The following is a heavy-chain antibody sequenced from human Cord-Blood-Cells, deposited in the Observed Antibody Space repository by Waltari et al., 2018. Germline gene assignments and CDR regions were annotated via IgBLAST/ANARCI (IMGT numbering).Heavy chain of an antibody. D-gene: IGHD6-6*01. V-gene: IGHV1-69*11. J-gene: IGHJ3*02. CDR1: GGTFSRHA. CDR2: IMPILCTA. CDR3: ARDRGYSSSSAFDI. Sequence: QVQLVQSGAEVKKPGSSVKVSCKASGGTFSRHAISRVRPAPGQGLEWMGGIMPILCTANYAQKFQGRVKITADESTSTAYMELSSLGSEDTAVYYCARDRGYSSSSAFDIWGQGTMVTVSS.